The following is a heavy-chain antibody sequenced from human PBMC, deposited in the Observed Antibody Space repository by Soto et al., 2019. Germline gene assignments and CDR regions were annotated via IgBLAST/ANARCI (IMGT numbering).Heavy chain of an antibody. D-gene: IGHD3-10*01. CDR1: GGTFSSYR. V-gene: IGHV1-69*06. J-gene: IGHJ6*02. CDR3: ARDLPSLEVRSYGMDV. CDR2: ITPVFGTP. Sequence: QVQLVQSGAEVKKPGSSVKVSCKVSGGTFSSYRFSWVRQAPGQGLEWMGGITPVFGTPDYAQKFQGRVTVTADRSTNTAYMELSRLTSEDMAVYYCARDLPSLEVRSYGMDVWGQGTTVTVSS.